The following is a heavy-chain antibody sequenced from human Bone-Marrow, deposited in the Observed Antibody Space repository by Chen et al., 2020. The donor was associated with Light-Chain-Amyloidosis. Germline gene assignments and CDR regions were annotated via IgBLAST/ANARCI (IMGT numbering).Heavy chain of an antibody. J-gene: IGHJ3*01. Sequence: QVQLVQSGAEVKKPGASVKLSCKASGYTFGAYGIHWVRQAPGQGLEWMVWINNINGNTGFSQKFQGRVTITRDTSVTTAYMELSNLKSEDTAVYYCGRKTIHTLDLWGQGTMVTVS. V-gene: IGHV1-3*04. CDR3: GRKTIHTLDL. D-gene: IGHD2-15*01. CDR2: INNINGNT. CDR1: GYTFGAYG.